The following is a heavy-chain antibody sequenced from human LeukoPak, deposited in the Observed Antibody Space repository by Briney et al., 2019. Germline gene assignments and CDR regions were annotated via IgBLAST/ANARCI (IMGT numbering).Heavy chain of an antibody. J-gene: IGHJ4*02. V-gene: IGHV3-43*02. CDR3: PKGNHIAAAGTLDY. CDR2: ISGDSGST. CDR1: GFTFGDYA. Sequence: GGSLRHSCAASGFTFGDYAMHWVCKAPGKGLEWVSLISGDSGSTYYADSVKGRFTISRDNSKNPLYLQMNSLRTEDTALYYCPKGNHIAAAGTLDYWGQGTLVTVSS. D-gene: IGHD6-13*01.